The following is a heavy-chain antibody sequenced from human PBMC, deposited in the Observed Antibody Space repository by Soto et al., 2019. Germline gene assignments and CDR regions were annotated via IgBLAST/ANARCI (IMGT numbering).Heavy chain of an antibody. CDR1: GFTFSSYA. CDR2: ISGSGGST. V-gene: IGHV3-23*01. D-gene: IGHD3-10*01. CDR3: AKEGGPYYYGSGSYYGMDV. J-gene: IGHJ6*02. Sequence: GGSLRLSCAASGFTFSSYAMSWVRQAPGKGLEWVSAISGSGGSTYYADSVKGRFTISRDNSKNTLYLQMNSLRAEDTAVYYCAKEGGPYYYGSGSYYGMDVWGQGTTVTVSS.